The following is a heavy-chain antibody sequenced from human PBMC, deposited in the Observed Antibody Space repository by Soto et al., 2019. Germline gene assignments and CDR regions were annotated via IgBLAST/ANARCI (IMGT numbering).Heavy chain of an antibody. CDR1: GYTFTSYG. Sequence: ASVKVSCEASGYTFTSYGSSWVRHAPGQGLEWMGWISTYNGNTNYAQKFQGRVTMTTDTSTRTGYMELRSLRSDDTAVYYCARDDQGYCSGGGCYSIDYWGRGTLVTVSS. CDR2: ISTYNGNT. V-gene: IGHV1-18*01. CDR3: ARDDQGYCSGGGCYSIDY. D-gene: IGHD2-15*01. J-gene: IGHJ4*02.